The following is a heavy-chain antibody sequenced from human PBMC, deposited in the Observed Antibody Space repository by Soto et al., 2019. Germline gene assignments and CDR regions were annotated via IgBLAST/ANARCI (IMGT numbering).Heavy chain of an antibody. CDR3: AKVVGQWLVYDAFDI. D-gene: IGHD6-19*01. CDR2: IKSDGSST. Sequence: PGGSLRLSCAASGFTSSNYWMHWVRQAPGKGLVWVSRIKSDGSSTSYADSVKGRFTISRDNSKNTLYLQMNSLRAEDTAVYYCAKVVGQWLVYDAFDIWGQGTMVTVSS. V-gene: IGHV3-74*01. J-gene: IGHJ3*02. CDR1: GFTSSNYW.